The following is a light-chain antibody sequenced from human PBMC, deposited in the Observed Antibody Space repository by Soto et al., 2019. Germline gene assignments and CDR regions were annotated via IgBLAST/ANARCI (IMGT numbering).Light chain of an antibody. CDR3: QHYNSYSEA. J-gene: IGKJ1*01. V-gene: IGKV1-5*03. CDR2: KAS. Sequence: DIQMTQSPSTLSASVGDRVTITCRASQSISSGLAWYQQKPGKAPKVLIYKASTLESGVPSRFSGSGSGTEFTLTISSLQPDDFATYYCQHYNSYSEAFGQGTKVDIK. CDR1: QSISSG.